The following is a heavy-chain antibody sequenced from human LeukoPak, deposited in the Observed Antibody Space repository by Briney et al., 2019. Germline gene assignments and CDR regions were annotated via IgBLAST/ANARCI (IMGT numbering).Heavy chain of an antibody. J-gene: IGHJ4*02. Sequence: GGSLRLSCAASGFTFSDYYMSWVRQAPGKGLEWVSYISSSGSTIYYADSVKGRFTISRDNAKNSLYLQMNRLRAEDTAVYYCAREHGSGSYYAYWGQGTLVTVSS. V-gene: IGHV3-11*01. CDR1: GFTFSDYY. CDR3: AREHGSGSYYAY. D-gene: IGHD3-10*01. CDR2: ISSSGSTI.